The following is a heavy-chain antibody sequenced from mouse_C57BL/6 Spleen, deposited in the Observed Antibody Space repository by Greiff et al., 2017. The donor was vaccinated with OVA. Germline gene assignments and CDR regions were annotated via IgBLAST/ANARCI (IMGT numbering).Heavy chain of an antibody. Sequence: QVQLQQPGAELVKPGASVKMSCKAPGYTFTSYWITWVKQRPGQGLEWIGDIYPGSGSTNYNEKFKSKATLTVDTSSSTAYMQLSSLTSEDSAVYYCARDYYGSSSFAYWGQGTLVTVSA. D-gene: IGHD1-1*01. CDR1: GYTFTSYW. J-gene: IGHJ3*01. V-gene: IGHV1-55*01. CDR2: IYPGSGST. CDR3: ARDYYGSSSFAY.